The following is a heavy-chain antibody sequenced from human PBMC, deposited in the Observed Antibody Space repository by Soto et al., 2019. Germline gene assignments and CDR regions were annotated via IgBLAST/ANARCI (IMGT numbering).Heavy chain of an antibody. Sequence: GASVKVSCKASGYTFTSYGISWVRQAPGQGLEWMGWISAYNGNTNYAQKLQGRVTMTTDTSTSTAYMELRSLRSDDTAVYYCARDRYYDILTGYYNWYYYYGMDVWGKGTTVTVSS. CDR1: GYTFTSYG. CDR2: ISAYNGNT. CDR3: ARDRYYDILTGYYNWYYYYGMDV. V-gene: IGHV1-18*01. J-gene: IGHJ6*04. D-gene: IGHD3-9*01.